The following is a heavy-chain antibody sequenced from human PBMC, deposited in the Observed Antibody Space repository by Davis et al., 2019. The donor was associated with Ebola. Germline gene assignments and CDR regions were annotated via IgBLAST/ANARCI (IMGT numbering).Heavy chain of an antibody. CDR3: ARVNPQITMVQGVLPY. CDR1: GGSFSGYY. J-gene: IGHJ4*02. Sequence: PSETLSLTCAVYGGSFSGYYWSWIRQPPGKGLEWIGEISHYGSTNYNPSLKSRVTISVDTSKKQFSLKLNSVTAADTAVYYCARVNPQITMVQGVLPYWGQGTQVTVSS. CDR2: ISHYGST. D-gene: IGHD3-10*01. V-gene: IGHV4-34*01.